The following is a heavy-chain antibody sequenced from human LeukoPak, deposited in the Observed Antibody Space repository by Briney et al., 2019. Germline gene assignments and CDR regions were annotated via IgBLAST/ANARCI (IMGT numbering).Heavy chain of an antibody. Sequence: SGGSLRLSCAASGFTFSSYAMSWVRQAPGKGLEWVSAISGSGGSTYYADSVKGRFTISRDNSKNTLYLQMNSLRAEDTAVYYCAKVAITGTTSYYYYYGMDVWGQGTTVTVSS. CDR1: GFTFSSYA. J-gene: IGHJ6*02. CDR2: ISGSGGST. CDR3: AKVAITGTTSYYYYYGMDV. D-gene: IGHD1-7*01. V-gene: IGHV3-23*01.